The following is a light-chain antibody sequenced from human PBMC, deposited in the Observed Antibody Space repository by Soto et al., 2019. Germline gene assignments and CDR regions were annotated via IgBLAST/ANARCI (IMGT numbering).Light chain of an antibody. V-gene: IGKV2-30*01. J-gene: IGKJ5*01. CDR3: MQGTHWPIT. CDR1: QSLLYSDGNIY. Sequence: DVVMTQSPLSLPVTLGQPASISCRSSQSLLYSDGNIYLNWFQQRPGQSPRRLIYKVSNRGSGVPDRFSGSGSGTDFTLKISRVEAEDVGIYYCMQGTHWPITFGQGTRLEIE. CDR2: KVS.